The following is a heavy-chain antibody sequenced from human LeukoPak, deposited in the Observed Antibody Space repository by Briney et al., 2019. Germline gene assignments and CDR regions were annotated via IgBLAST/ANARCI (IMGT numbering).Heavy chain of an antibody. J-gene: IGHJ3*02. D-gene: IGHD3-10*01. CDR2: IGASGSSA. CDR3: ARGLSSVNDAFDI. V-gene: IGHV3-23*01. Sequence: PGGSLRLSCAASEFLFSSYAMNCVRQAPGKGLEWVSVIGASGSSAYYADSVKGRFTISRDNSKTTLYLQMNSLRAEDTAVYYCARGLSSVNDAFDIWGQGTMVTVSS. CDR1: EFLFSSYA.